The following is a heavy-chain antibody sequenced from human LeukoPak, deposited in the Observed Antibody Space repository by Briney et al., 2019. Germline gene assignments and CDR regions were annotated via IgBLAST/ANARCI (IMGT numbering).Heavy chain of an antibody. D-gene: IGHD3-10*02. CDR3: VRGAGGPRNYVLDY. J-gene: IGHJ4*02. V-gene: IGHV3-74*01. CDR1: GFTFSSHW. CDR2: INSDGSSI. Sequence: GGSLRLSCAASGFTFSSHWMHWVRQAPGKGLVRVSRINSDGSSISYADSVKGRFTIPRDNAKNTVYLQMSGLRDDDTALYFCVRGAGGPRNYVLDYWGQGALVSVSS.